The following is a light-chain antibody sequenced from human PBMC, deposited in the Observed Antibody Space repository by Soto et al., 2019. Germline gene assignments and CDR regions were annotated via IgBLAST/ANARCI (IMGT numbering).Light chain of an antibody. J-gene: IGLJ2*01. CDR2: EDR. CDR3: QAWDSSSYVV. Sequence: SYELTQSPSVSVSPGQTASISCSGDKLGNKYASWYQQKPGQSPVLVIYEDRKRPSGIPERFSGSNSGNTATLTITATQGMGEADYYCQAWDSSSYVVFGGGTKVTVL. V-gene: IGLV3-1*01. CDR1: KLGNKY.